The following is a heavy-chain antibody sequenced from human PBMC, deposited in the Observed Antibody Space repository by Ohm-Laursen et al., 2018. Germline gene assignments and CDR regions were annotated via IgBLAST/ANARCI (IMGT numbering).Heavy chain of an antibody. CDR3: TRDSDYQLRSGYRYFDL. J-gene: IGHJ2*01. Sequence: SQTLSLTCTVSGGSISSGGFYWSWIRQHPGKGLEWIGYMYYNGRTDYNPSLKSRVNISRDTSQSQFSLKLHSVTAADTAVYYCTRDSDYQLRSGYRYFDLWGRGTLVTVSS. CDR2: MYYNGRT. V-gene: IGHV4-31*03. D-gene: IGHD2-2*01. CDR1: GGSISSGGFY.